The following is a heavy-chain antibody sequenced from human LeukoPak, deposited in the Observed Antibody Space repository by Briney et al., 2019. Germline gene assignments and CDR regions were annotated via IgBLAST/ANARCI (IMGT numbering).Heavy chain of an antibody. V-gene: IGHV3-11*01. CDR3: ARDHAPDILTGLDAFDI. CDR1: GFTVSSSY. D-gene: IGHD3-9*01. CDR2: ISSSGSTI. Sequence: PGGSLRLSCEVSGFTVSSSYMSWVRQAPGKGLEWISYISSSGSTIYYADSVKGRFTISRDNAKNSLYLEMNSLRADDTAVYYCARDHAPDILTGLDAFDIWGQGTMVTASS. J-gene: IGHJ3*02.